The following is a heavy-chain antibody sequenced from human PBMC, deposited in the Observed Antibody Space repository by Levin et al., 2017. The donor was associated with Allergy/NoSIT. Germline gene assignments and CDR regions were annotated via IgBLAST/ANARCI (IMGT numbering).Heavy chain of an antibody. CDR3: ASSSGYSSGWYETNPGWFDP. V-gene: IGHV1-18*01. J-gene: IGHJ5*02. CDR1: GYTFTSYG. CDR2: ISAYNGNT. D-gene: IGHD6-19*01. Sequence: GESLKISCKASGYTFTSYGISWVRQAPGQGLEWMGWISAYNGNTNYAQKLQGRVTMTTDTSTSTAYMELRSLRSDDTAVYYCASSSGYSSGWYETNPGWFDPWGQGTLVTVSS.